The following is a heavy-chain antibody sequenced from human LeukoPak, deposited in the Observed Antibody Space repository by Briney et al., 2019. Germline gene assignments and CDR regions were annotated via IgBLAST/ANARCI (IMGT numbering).Heavy chain of an antibody. V-gene: IGHV3-64D*09. CDR3: ARGRIVGATPYYYYGLDV. Sequence: GGSLRLSCSASGFTFSAYAMYWVRQAPGKGLEYVSGISNNGGSSFYADSVKGRFTISRDNSKNTLYLQMSSLRAEDTAVYYCARGRIVGATPYYYYGLDVWGQGNTVTVSS. CDR1: GFTFSAYA. CDR2: ISNNGGSS. J-gene: IGHJ6*02. D-gene: IGHD1-26*01.